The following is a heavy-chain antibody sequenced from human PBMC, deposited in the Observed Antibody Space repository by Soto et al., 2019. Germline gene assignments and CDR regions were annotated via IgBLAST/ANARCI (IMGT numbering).Heavy chain of an antibody. CDR1: GYTFTDYY. Sequence: ASVKVSCKASGYTFTDYYINWVRQATGQGLVWMGWMNPNSGNTGYAQKFQCRVTMTRNTTISTAYMELSSLRSEDTAVYYCARKVGYSPPSCGMDVWGQGTTVTVSS. D-gene: IGHD6-13*01. CDR3: ARKVGYSPPSCGMDV. J-gene: IGHJ6*02. V-gene: IGHV1-8*02. CDR2: MNPNSGNT.